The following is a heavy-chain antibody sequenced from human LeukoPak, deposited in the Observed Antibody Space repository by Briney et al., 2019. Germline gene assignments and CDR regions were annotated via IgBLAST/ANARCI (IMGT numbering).Heavy chain of an antibody. Sequence: ASVKVSCKASGYTFTGYAISWVRQAPGQGLEWMGWISTYNGNTNYAQNLQDRDTMTTDTSTSTAYMELRSLRSDDTAVYYCARRTFYYDGSGSDTHFDYWGQGTLVTVSS. CDR3: ARRTFYYDGSGSDTHFDY. V-gene: IGHV1-18*01. CDR2: ISTYNGNT. D-gene: IGHD3-22*01. J-gene: IGHJ4*02. CDR1: GYTFTGYA.